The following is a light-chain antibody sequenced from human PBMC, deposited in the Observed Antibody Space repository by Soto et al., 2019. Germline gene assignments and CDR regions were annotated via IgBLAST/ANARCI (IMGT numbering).Light chain of an antibody. V-gene: IGKV3-20*01. CDR3: QQYGGSPIT. J-gene: IGKJ5*01. CDR1: QSVSRR. CDR2: GAS. Sequence: EVFLTQSPFTLSLSPVVVATLSCRASQSVSRRLAWYQQRPGQSPRLLISGASMRASGVPVRFIGSGSGTDFTLTITRLEPEDFAVYYCQQYGGSPITFGLGTRLEIK.